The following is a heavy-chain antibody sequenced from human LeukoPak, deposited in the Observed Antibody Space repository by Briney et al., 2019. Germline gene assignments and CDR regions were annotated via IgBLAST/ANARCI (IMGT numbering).Heavy chain of an antibody. Sequence: PSETLSLTCTVSGDSISSSHYYWGWIRQSPGKGLEWIGSIYSGGETHYNPSLNSRATIFLDTSKNRFSLNLISVTATDTAVYYCVRDYSNFVQGDWGQGTLVTVSS. CDR3: VRDYSNFVQGD. CDR1: GDSISSSHYY. D-gene: IGHD4-11*01. V-gene: IGHV4-39*02. CDR2: IYSGGET. J-gene: IGHJ4*02.